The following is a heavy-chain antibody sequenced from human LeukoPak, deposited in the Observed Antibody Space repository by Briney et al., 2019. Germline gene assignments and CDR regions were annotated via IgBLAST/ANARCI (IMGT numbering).Heavy chain of an antibody. D-gene: IGHD3-10*01. J-gene: IGHJ5*02. Sequence: SETLSLTCTVSGGSISSSSYYWGWIHQPPGKGLEWIGSIYYSGSTYYNPSLKSRVTISVDTSKNQFSLKLSSVTAADTAVYYCARDRYYYGSGSYSWFDPWGQGTLVTVSS. CDR1: GGSISSSSYY. CDR2: IYYSGST. V-gene: IGHV4-39*07. CDR3: ARDRYYYGSGSYSWFDP.